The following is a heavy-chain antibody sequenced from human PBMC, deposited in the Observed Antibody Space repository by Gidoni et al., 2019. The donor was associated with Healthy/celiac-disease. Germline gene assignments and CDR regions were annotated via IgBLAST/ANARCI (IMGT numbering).Heavy chain of an antibody. CDR1: GFTFRSYG. CDR2: ISYDGSNK. V-gene: IGHV3-30*18. D-gene: IGHD3-22*01. Sequence: QVQLVESGGGVVQPGRSLRLSCAASGFTFRSYGMHWVRQAPGKGLEWVAVISYDGSNKYYADSVKGRLTISRDNSKNTLYLQMNSLRAEDTAVYYCAKPYYYDSSGYFDYWGQGTLVTVSS. CDR3: AKPYYYDSSGYFDY. J-gene: IGHJ4*02.